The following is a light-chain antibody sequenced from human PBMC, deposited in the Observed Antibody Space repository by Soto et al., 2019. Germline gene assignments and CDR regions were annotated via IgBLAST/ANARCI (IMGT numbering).Light chain of an antibody. CDR1: QGLVSW. J-gene: IGKJ4*01. Sequence: DIQVTQSPSSVSASVGDRVTITCRASQGLVSWLAWYQQKPGKAPKLLLYAASSFQSGVPSRFSGSGSGTDFTLPISSLQPEDFATYYCQPTSSFPLTFGGGTKVEIK. CDR2: AAS. V-gene: IGKV1-12*01. CDR3: QPTSSFPLT.